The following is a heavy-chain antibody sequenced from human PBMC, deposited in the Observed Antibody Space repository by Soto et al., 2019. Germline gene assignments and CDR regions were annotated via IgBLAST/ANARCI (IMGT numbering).Heavy chain of an antibody. CDR1: GYTFTSYG. V-gene: IGHV1-18*01. D-gene: IGHD3-10*01. CDR3: ARVLDLNGSGSYYYYCMDV. Sequence: QVQLVQSGAEVKKPGASVKVSCKASGYTFTSYGISWVRQAPGQGLEWMGWISAYNGNTNYAQKLQGRVTMTTDTSTSTAYMELRSLRSDDTAVYYCARVLDLNGSGSYYYYCMDVWGQGTTVTVSS. J-gene: IGHJ6*02. CDR2: ISAYNGNT.